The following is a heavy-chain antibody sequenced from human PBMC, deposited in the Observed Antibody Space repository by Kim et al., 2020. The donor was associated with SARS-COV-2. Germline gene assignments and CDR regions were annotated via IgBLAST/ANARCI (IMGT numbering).Heavy chain of an antibody. CDR2: INHSGST. CDR3: ASFDYYDSSGWYPD. V-gene: IGHV4-34*01. CDR1: GGSFSGYY. J-gene: IGHJ4*02. D-gene: IGHD3-22*01. Sequence: SETLSLTCAVYGGSFSGYYWSWIRQPPGKGLEWIGEINHSGSTNYNPSLKSRVTISVDTSKNQFSLKLSSVTAADTAVYYCASFDYYDSSGWYPDWGQGTLVTVSS.